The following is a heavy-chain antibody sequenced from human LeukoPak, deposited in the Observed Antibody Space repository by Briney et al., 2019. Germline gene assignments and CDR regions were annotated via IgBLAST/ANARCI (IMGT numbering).Heavy chain of an antibody. CDR2: ISSSSSYI. CDR1: GFTFSSYS. CDR3: ARDFSRTHTYYYDSSGPGPFDY. D-gene: IGHD3-22*01. J-gene: IGHJ4*02. Sequence: AGGSLRLSCAASGFTFSSYSMNWVRQAPGKGLEWVSSISSSSSYIYYADSVKGRFTISRDNAKDSLYLQMNSLRAEDTAVYYCARDFSRTHTYYYDSSGPGPFDYWGQGTLVTVSS. V-gene: IGHV3-21*01.